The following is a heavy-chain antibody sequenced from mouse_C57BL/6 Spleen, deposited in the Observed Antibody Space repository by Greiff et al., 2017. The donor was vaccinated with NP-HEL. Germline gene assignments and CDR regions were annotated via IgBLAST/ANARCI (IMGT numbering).Heavy chain of an antibody. D-gene: IGHD1-1*01. CDR1: GYAFSSSW. Sequence: VQLQQSGPELVKPGASVKISCKASGYAFSSSWMNWVKQRPGKGLEWIGRIYPGDGDTNYNGKFKGKATLTADKSSSTAYMQLSSLTSEDSAVFYCARVDYYGSSDMDYWGQGTTLTVSS. CDR3: ARVDYYGSSDMDY. J-gene: IGHJ2*01. CDR2: IYPGDGDT. V-gene: IGHV1-82*01.